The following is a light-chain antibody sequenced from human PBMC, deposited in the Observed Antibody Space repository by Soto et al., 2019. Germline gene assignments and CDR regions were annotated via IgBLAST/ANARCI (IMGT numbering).Light chain of an antibody. CDR3: QSYDSSLSGYV. Sequence: QPVLTQPPSVSGAPGQRVTISCTGSSSNIGAGYDVHWYQQLPEAAPKLLIYGSSNRPSGVPDRFSGSKSGTSASLAITGLQAEDEADYYCQSYDSSLSGYVFGTGTKLTVL. CDR1: SSNIGAGYD. V-gene: IGLV1-40*01. J-gene: IGLJ1*01. CDR2: GSS.